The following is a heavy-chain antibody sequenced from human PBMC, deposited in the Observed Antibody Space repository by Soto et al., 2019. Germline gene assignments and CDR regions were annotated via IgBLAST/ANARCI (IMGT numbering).Heavy chain of an antibody. V-gene: IGHV1-69*12. CDR1: GGTFSSYA. D-gene: IGHD5-12*01. J-gene: IGHJ4*02. Sequence: QVQLVQSGAEVKKPGSSVKVSCKASGGTFSSYAISWVRQAPGQGLEWMGGIIPIFGTANYAQKFQGGVTITADESTSTAYMELSSLSSEDTAVYYCAGRRDGYNRLYYFDYWGQGTLVTVSS. CDR3: AGRRDGYNRLYYFDY. CDR2: IIPIFGTA.